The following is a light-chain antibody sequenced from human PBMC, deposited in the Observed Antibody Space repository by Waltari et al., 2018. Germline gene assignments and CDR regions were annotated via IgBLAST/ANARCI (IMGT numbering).Light chain of an antibody. V-gene: IGKV4-1*01. Sequence: SVLNSSNNKNDFAWYQQKPGQPPKLLIYWASTRKSGVPDRFSGSGSGTDFTLTISSLQAEDVAVYYCQQFQSHLRTFGQGTKVEIK. CDR2: WAS. J-gene: IGKJ1*01. CDR1: SVLNSSNNKND. CDR3: QQFQSHLRT.